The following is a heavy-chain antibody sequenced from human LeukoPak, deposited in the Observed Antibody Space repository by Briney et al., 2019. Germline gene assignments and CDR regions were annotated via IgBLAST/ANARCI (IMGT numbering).Heavy chain of an antibody. CDR1: GFTFSSYA. D-gene: IGHD3-10*01. J-gene: IGHJ1*01. CDR3: AKRPPYNYGSGSYYNPYFQH. CDR2: ISGSGGST. Sequence: GGSLRLSCAASGFTFSSYAMSWVRQAPGKGLEWVSAISGSGGSTYYADSVKGRFTISRDNSKNTLYLQMNSLRAEDTAVYYCAKRPPYNYGSGSYYNPYFQHWGQGTLVTVSS. V-gene: IGHV3-23*01.